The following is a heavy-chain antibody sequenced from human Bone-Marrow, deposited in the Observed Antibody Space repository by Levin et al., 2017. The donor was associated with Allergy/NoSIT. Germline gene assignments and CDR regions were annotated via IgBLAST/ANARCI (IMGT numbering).Heavy chain of an antibody. CDR2: IYSGGTT. D-gene: IGHD6-19*01. J-gene: IGHJ4*02. CDR3: ASSESSGWYDFDY. V-gene: IGHV3-53*01. Sequence: PGGSLRLSCAASGFTVSSNYMSWVRQAPGKGLEWVSVIYSGGTTYYADSVKGRFTISRDNSKNTLYLQMNSLRAEDTAVYYCASSESSGWYDFDYWGQGTLVTVSS. CDR1: GFTVSSNY.